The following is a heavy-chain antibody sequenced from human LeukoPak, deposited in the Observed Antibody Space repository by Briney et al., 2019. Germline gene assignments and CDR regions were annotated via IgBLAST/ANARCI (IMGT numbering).Heavy chain of an antibody. J-gene: IGHJ4*02. Sequence: GGSLGLSCAAPGFPFSSKPWTWFRRPPGKGLEWVSAISGSGGSTYYADSVKGRFTISRDNSKNTPYLQMNSLRAEDTAVYYCAKEWDYWGQGTLVTVSS. CDR1: GFPFSSKP. V-gene: IGHV3-23*01. CDR2: ISGSGGST. CDR3: AKEWDY.